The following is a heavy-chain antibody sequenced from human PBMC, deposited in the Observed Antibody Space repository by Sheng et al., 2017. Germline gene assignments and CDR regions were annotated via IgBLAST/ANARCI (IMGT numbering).Heavy chain of an antibody. Sequence: EVQLVESGGGLVQPGGSLRLSCAASGFTVNTNYMSWVRQAPGKGLEWVSVTYSGGSTYYADSVKGRFTISRDISKNTLYVQMNRLRPEDTAVYYCARGRIGVSTDAFEIWGQGTMVTVSS. J-gene: IGHJ3*02. D-gene: IGHD3-10*01. V-gene: IGHV3-66*02. CDR2: TYSGGST. CDR1: GFTVNTNY. CDR3: ARGRIGVSTDAFEI.